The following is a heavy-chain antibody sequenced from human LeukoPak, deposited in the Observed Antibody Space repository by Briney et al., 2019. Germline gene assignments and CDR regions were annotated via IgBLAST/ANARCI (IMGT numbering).Heavy chain of an antibody. D-gene: IGHD5-18*01. J-gene: IGHJ5*02. CDR2: IYYSGST. V-gene: IGHV4-61*05. Sequence: SETLSLTCTVSGGSISSSSYYWGWVRQPPGRGLEWVGYIYYSGSTNYNPSLKSRVTISVDTSKNQFSLKLSSVTAADTAVYYCARRGYSYGRGEGWFDPWGQGTLVTVSS. CDR3: ARRGYSYGRGEGWFDP. CDR1: GGSISSSSYY.